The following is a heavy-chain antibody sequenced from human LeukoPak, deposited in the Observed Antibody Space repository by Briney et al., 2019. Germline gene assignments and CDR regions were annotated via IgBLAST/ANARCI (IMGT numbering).Heavy chain of an antibody. J-gene: IGHJ6*02. CDR3: ARDGGPPQWLVSHYYYYYGMDV. CDR2: ISAYNGNT. V-gene: IGHV1-18*01. Sequence: ASVKVSCKASGYTFTSYGISWVRQAPGQGLEWMGWISAYNGNTNYAQKLQGRVTMTTDTSTSTAYMELRSLRSDDTAVYYCARDGGPPQWLVSHYYYYYGMDVWGQGTLVTVSS. CDR1: GYTFTSYG. D-gene: IGHD6-19*01.